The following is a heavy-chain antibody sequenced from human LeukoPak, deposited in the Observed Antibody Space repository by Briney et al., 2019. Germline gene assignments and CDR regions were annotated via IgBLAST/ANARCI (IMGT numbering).Heavy chain of an antibody. CDR3: VRGAGGPRNYVLDY. D-gene: IGHD3-10*02. CDR2: LNSDGTTI. CDR1: GFALSAYW. Sequence: PGGSLRLSCAASGFALSAYWMHWVRQAPGMGLVWVSRLNSDGTTINYADSVKGRFTISRDNAKNTVYLQMSGLRDDDTALYFCVRGAGGPRNYVLDYWGQGALVSVSS. V-gene: IGHV3-74*01. J-gene: IGHJ4*02.